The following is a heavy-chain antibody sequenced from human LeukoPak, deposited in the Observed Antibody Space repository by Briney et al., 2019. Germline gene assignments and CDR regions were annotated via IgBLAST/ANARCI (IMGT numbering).Heavy chain of an antibody. J-gene: IGHJ4*02. CDR2: INHSGST. V-gene: IGHV4-34*01. CDR3: ARGRSYALRYFDRLHYFDY. CDR1: GGSFSGYY. Sequence: SETLSLTCAVYGGSFSGYYWSWLRQPPGKGLEGSGEINHSGSTNYNPSLKSRVTISVDTSKNQFSLKLSSVTAADTAVYYCARGRSYALRYFDRLHYFDYWGQGTLVTVSS. D-gene: IGHD3-9*01.